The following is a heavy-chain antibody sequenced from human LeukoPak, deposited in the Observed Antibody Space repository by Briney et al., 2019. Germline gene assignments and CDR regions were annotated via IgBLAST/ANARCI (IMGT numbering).Heavy chain of an antibody. CDR3: AKLDVGSSWSLNWFDP. D-gene: IGHD6-13*01. Sequence: ASVKVSCKASGYTFTSYYMHWVRQAPGQGLEWMGIINPSGGSTSYAQKFQGRVTMTRDTSTSTVYMELSSLRSEDTAVYYCAKLDVGSSWSLNWFDPWGQGTLVTVSS. V-gene: IGHV1-46*01. J-gene: IGHJ5*02. CDR2: INPSGGST. CDR1: GYTFTSYY.